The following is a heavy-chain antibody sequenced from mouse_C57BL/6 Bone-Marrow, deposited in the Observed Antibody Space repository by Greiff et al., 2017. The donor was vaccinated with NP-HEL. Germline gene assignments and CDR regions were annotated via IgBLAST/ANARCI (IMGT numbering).Heavy chain of an antibody. CDR2: ISNGGGST. J-gene: IGHJ4*01. CDR1: GFTFSDYY. CDR3: ARHYDYDDYAMDY. V-gene: IGHV5-12*01. Sequence: EVQLVESGGGLVQPGGSLKLSCAASGFTFSDYYMYWVRQTPEKRLEWVAYISNGGGSTYYPDTVKGRFTISRDNAKNTLYLQMSRLKSEDTAMYYCARHYDYDDYAMDYWGQGTSVTVSS. D-gene: IGHD2-4*01.